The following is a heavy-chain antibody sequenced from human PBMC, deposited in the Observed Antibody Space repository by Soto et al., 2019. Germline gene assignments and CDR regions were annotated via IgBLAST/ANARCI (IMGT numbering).Heavy chain of an antibody. D-gene: IGHD2-8*01. V-gene: IGHV1-69*02. J-gene: IGHJ6*03. CDR2: IIPKLGIT. CDR1: VGTFSDYN. Sequence: VQLVQSGAEVKRPGSSVKVSCKAPVGTFSDYNIAWVRQARGQGLEWMGRIIPKLGITNYAHKFQDRVRITADKATSTAYMELTSLRYEDTAVDFCARVEGTRTTNFYHYMDVWGEGTAVTVS. CDR3: ARVEGTRTTNFYHYMDV.